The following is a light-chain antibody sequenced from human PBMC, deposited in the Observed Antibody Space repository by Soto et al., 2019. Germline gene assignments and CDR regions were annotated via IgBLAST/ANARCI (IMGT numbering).Light chain of an antibody. J-gene: IGKJ1*01. V-gene: IGKV1-39*01. CDR2: AAS. Sequence: DIQMTQAPSSLSASVGDRVTLTCRASQSISSYLNWYQQKPGKAPKVLIYAASSLQSGFPSRFSGSGSGTDFTLTISSLQPEDFATYYCQQSYSTPHTFGQGTKVDI. CDR3: QQSYSTPHT. CDR1: QSISSY.